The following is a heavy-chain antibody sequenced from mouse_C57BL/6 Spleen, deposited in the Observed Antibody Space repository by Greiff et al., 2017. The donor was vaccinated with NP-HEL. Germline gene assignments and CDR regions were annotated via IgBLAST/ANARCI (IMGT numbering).Heavy chain of an antibody. CDR1: GYTFTDYE. Sequence: QVQLQQSGAELVRPGASVTLSCKASGYTFTDYEMHWVKQTPVHGLEWIGAIDPETGGTAYNQKFKGKAILTADKSSSTAYMELRSLTSEDTAVYYCAREERRLRREAWFAYWGQGTLVTVSA. D-gene: IGHD2-4*01. J-gene: IGHJ3*01. CDR2: IDPETGGT. V-gene: IGHV1-15*01. CDR3: AREERRLRREAWFAY.